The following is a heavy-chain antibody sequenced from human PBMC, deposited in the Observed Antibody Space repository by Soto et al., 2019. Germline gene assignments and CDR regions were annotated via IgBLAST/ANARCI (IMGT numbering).Heavy chain of an antibody. D-gene: IGHD2-15*01. Sequence: EVQLLESGGGLVQPGGSLRLSCAASGFTFSSYAMSWVRQAPGKGLEWVSAISGSGGSTYYADSVKGRFTISRDNSKNTLYLQMNSLRAEDTAVYYCAKDRLVKGYCSGGSCYQGPLFDYWGQGTLVTVSS. CDR3: AKDRLVKGYCSGGSCYQGPLFDY. V-gene: IGHV3-23*01. J-gene: IGHJ4*02. CDR1: GFTFSSYA. CDR2: ISGSGGST.